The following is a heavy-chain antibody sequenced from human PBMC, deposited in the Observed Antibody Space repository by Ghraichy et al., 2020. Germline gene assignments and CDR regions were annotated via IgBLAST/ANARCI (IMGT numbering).Heavy chain of an antibody. CDR1: GGTFSSYA. V-gene: IGHV1-69*13. CDR2: IIPIFGTA. Sequence: SVKVSCKASGGTFSSYAISWVRQAPGQGLEWMGGIIPIFGTANYAQKFQGRVTITADESTSTAYMELSSLRSEDTAVYYCARDPATEEVRGARNNWFDPWGQGTLVTVSS. CDR3: ARDPATEEVRGARNNWFDP. D-gene: IGHD3-10*01. J-gene: IGHJ5*02.